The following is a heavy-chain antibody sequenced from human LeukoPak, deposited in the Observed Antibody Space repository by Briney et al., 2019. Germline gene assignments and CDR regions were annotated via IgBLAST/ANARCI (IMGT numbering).Heavy chain of an antibody. CDR1: GGSISSSSYY. CDR3: VRGQYYYDSSGSSLFDY. CDR2: IYYSGST. D-gene: IGHD3-22*01. Sequence: SETLSLTCTVSGGSISSSSYYWGWIRQPPGKGLEWIGSIYYSGSTYYNPSLKSRVTISVDTSKNQFSLKLSSVTAADTAVYYCVRGQYYYDSSGSSLFDYWGQGTLVTVSS. V-gene: IGHV4-39*01. J-gene: IGHJ4*02.